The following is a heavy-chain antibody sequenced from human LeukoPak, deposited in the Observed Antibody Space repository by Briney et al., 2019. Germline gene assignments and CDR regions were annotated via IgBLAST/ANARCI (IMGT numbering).Heavy chain of an antibody. CDR1: GFTFSTYT. CDR3: ARGYQRPDY. J-gene: IGHJ4*02. CDR2: ISSSSNNI. V-gene: IGHV3-21*01. Sequence: GGSLRLSCAASGFTFSTYTMNWVRQAPGKGLEWVSSISSSSNNINYADSVKGRFTISRDNAMNSVHLQMNSLRVEGTAAYYCARGYQRPDYWGQGTLITVSS. D-gene: IGHD2-2*01.